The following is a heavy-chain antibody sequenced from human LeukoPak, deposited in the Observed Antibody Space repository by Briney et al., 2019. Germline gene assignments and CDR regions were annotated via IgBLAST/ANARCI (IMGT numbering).Heavy chain of an antibody. J-gene: IGHJ4*02. Sequence: PGGSLRLSCAASVFTFSSYSMNWVRQAPGKGLEWVSYISSSSSTIYYADSVKGRFTISRDNAKNSLYLQMNSLRAEDTAVYYCARDLTRLYDIWGQGTLVTVSS. CDR2: ISSSSSTI. CDR1: VFTFSSYS. D-gene: IGHD3-9*01. V-gene: IGHV3-48*01. CDR3: ARDLTRLYDI.